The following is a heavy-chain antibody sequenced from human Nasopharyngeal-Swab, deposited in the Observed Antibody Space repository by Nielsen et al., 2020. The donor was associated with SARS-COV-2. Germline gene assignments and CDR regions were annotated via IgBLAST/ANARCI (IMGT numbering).Heavy chain of an antibody. Sequence: ASVKVSCKASGDTCTSYDINWGRQATGQGLEWRGWMNPNSGNTGYAQKFPGRVTMTRNTSISTAYMELSSLRSEDTAVYYCARGGGSTNNGAFDIWGQGTMVTVSS. J-gene: IGHJ3*02. CDR2: MNPNSGNT. V-gene: IGHV1-8*01. CDR3: ARGGGSTNNGAFDI. D-gene: IGHD2-2*01. CDR1: GDTCTSYD.